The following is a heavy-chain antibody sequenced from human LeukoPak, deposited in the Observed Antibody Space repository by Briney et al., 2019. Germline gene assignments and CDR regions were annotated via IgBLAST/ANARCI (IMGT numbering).Heavy chain of an antibody. J-gene: IGHJ4*02. V-gene: IGHV4-30-2*01. Sequence: PSETLSLTCAVSGGSISSGGYSWSWIRQPPGKGLEWIGYIYHSGSTYYNQSLKSRVTISVDRSKNQFSLKLSSVTAADTAVYYCARAGQPAYYDSSGYYENLYYFDYWGQGTLVTVSS. CDR1: GGSISSGGYS. D-gene: IGHD3-22*01. CDR3: ARAGQPAYYDSSGYYENLYYFDY. CDR2: IYHSGST.